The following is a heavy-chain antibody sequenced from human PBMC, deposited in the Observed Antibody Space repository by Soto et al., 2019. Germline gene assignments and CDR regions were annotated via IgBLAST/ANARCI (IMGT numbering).Heavy chain of an antibody. CDR1: GGSISSGDYY. Sequence: SETLSLTCSVSGGSISSGDYYWSWMRQPPGKGLEWIGYIYYSGSTYYNPSLKSRVTISVDTSKNQFSLKLSSVTAADTAVYYCARTTILSYYYYYGMDVWGQGTTVTVSS. J-gene: IGHJ6*02. CDR2: IYYSGST. D-gene: IGHD1-26*01. V-gene: IGHV4-30-4*01. CDR3: ARTTILSYYYYYGMDV.